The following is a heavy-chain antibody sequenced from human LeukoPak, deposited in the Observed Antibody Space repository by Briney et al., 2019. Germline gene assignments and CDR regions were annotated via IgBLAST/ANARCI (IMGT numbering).Heavy chain of an antibody. J-gene: IGHJ4*02. CDR1: GFTFSDYY. D-gene: IGHD6-13*01. V-gene: IGHV3-11*06. CDR2: ISGSSSHI. Sequence: GGSLRLSCEASGFTFSDYYMSWIRQAPGKGLEWISYISGSSSHINYADSVKGRFTISRDNAKKSVYLQMDSLRAEDTAVYYCARDQIGSWWGQGTLVIVSP. CDR3: ARDQIGSW.